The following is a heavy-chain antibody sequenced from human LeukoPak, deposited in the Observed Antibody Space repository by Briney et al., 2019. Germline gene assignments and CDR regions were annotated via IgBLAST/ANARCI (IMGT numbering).Heavy chain of an antibody. V-gene: IGHV4-4*07. CDR3: AREIYHQLGLYYYYYMDV. CDR1: GGSISSHY. D-gene: IGHD3-16*01. J-gene: IGHJ6*03. CDR2: VYSSGST. Sequence: ETSETLSLTCTVSGGSISSHYWSWIRQPPGKGLEWIGRVYSSGSTNYNPSLKSRVTMSVDTSKNQLSLKLNSVTAADTAVYYCAREIYHQLGLYYYYYMDVWGKGTTVTVSS.